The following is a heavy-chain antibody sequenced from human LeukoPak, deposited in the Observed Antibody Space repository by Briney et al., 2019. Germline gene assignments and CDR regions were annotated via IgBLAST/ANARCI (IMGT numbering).Heavy chain of an antibody. Sequence: SVKVSCKPSGCTFTGYYMHWVRQAPAHGMEWMGWINPNSGGTNYAQKFQGRVTMTRDTSISTAYMVLSRLRSDDTAVYYCARTRVPLWFGDSIGSLPFDYWGQGTLVTVSS. CDR3: ARTRVPLWFGDSIGSLPFDY. V-gene: IGHV1-2*02. CDR2: INPNSGGT. CDR1: GCTFTGYY. D-gene: IGHD3-10*01. J-gene: IGHJ4*02.